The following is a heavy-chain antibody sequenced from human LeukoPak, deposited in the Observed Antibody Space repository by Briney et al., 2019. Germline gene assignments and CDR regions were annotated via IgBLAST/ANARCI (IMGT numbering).Heavy chain of an antibody. CDR2: ISYSGDT. CDR1: GGSVGSNY. D-gene: IGHD6-19*01. V-gene: IGHV4-59*02. CDR3: ARGSGWYPH. Sequence: SETLSLTCSVSGGSVGSNYWSWVRQPPGKGLEWIVYISYSGDTKYNPSLKSRLSMSVDTSKNQCSLMLTSVTAADTAVYYCARGSGWYPHWGQGTLVTVSS. J-gene: IGHJ1*01.